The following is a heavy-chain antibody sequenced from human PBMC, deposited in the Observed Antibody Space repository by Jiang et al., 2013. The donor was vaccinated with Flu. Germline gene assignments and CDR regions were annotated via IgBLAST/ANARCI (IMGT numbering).Heavy chain of an antibody. D-gene: IGHD3-10*01. Sequence: KPSETLSLRCSVSGGSIISEKSYWGWIRQPPGKGLEWIGSIYYSGTTYYNPSLKSRVTMSVDTSKKQFSLRLTSVSAADTAVYYCASQHWDHGVGSYYMSHWGQGALVTVSS. V-gene: IGHV4-39*07. J-gene: IGHJ4*02. CDR1: GGSIISEKSY. CDR2: IYYSGTT. CDR3: ASQHWDHGVGSYYMSH.